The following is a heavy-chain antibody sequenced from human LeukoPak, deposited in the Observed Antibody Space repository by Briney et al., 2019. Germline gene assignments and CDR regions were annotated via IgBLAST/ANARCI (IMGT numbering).Heavy chain of an antibody. Sequence: SVKASCKASGGTFSSYAISWVRQAPGQGLEWMGRIIPIFGTANYAQKFQGRVTITTDESTSTAYMELSSLRSEDTAVYYCARSNPMDYGSFDYWGQGTLVTVSS. V-gene: IGHV1-69*05. J-gene: IGHJ4*02. CDR3: ARSNPMDYGSFDY. CDR1: GGTFSSYA. D-gene: IGHD3-16*01. CDR2: IIPIFGTA.